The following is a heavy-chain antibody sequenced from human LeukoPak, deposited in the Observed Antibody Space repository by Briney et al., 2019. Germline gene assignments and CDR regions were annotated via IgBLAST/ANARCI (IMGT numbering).Heavy chain of an antibody. CDR1: GGSIVSYY. J-gene: IGHJ4*02. CDR2: IYSSGST. V-gene: IGHV4-59*01. D-gene: IGHD3-22*01. CDR3: ARDAPSGYGPRFDH. Sequence: SETLSLTCSVSGGSIVSYYWSWIRQPPGKGLEWIGYIYSSGSTNYNPSLKSRVTISVDTSKNQFSLKLSSVTAADTAVYYCARDAPSGYGPRFDHWGQGTPVTVSS.